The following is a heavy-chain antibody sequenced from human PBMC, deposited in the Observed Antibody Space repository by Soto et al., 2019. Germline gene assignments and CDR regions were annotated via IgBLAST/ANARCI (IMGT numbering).Heavy chain of an antibody. Sequence: QVQLVQSGAEVKKPGSSVKVSCKASGGTFSSYTISWVRQAPGQGLEWMGRIIPILGIANYAQKFQGRVTITADKSXXTXYXGLSSLRSEDTAVYYCARDYRGYCSSTSCHRYGMDVWGQGTTVTVSS. V-gene: IGHV1-69*08. CDR2: IIPILGIA. CDR1: GGTFSSYT. D-gene: IGHD2-2*02. J-gene: IGHJ6*02. CDR3: ARDYRGYCSSTSCHRYGMDV.